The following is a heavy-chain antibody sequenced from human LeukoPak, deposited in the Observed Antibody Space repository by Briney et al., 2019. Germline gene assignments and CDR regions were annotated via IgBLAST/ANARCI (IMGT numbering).Heavy chain of an antibody. J-gene: IGHJ4*02. CDR3: ARDTELRYFDWLPSEGCFDY. CDR2: ISGSGTTI. V-gene: IGHV3-11*01. D-gene: IGHD3-9*01. CDR1: GFTISDYY. Sequence: GGSLRLSCAASGFTISDYYMNWVRQAPGKGLEWVSYISGSGTTIDYADSVKGRFTISRDNAKNSLYLQMNSLRAEDTAVYYCARDTELRYFDWLPSEGCFDYWGQGTVVTVSS.